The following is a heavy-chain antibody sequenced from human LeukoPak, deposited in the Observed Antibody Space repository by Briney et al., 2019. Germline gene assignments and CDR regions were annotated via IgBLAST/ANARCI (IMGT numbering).Heavy chain of an antibody. V-gene: IGHV4-34*01. CDR3: ARGRRW. Sequence: SETLSLTCAVYGGSFSGYYWTWIRQPPGKGLEWIGEINHSGNINYNPSLKSRLTISVDTSKNQFSLKLSSMTAADTAVYFCARGRRWWGQGALVTVSS. J-gene: IGHJ4*02. CDR2: INHSGNI. CDR1: GGSFSGYY. D-gene: IGHD5-24*01.